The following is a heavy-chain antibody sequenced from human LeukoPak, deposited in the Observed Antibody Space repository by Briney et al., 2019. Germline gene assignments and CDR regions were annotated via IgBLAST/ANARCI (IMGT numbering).Heavy chain of an antibody. CDR2: MNPDSGNT. D-gene: IGHD5-18*01. CDR1: GYTFTSYD. J-gene: IGHJ6*02. CDR3: ARGYTAMVNPESYYYYYGMDV. Sequence: ASVKVSCKASGYTFTSYDINWVRQATGQGLEWMGWMNPDSGNTGYAQKFQGRVTMTRNTSISTAYMELSSLRSEDTAVYYCARGYTAMVNPESYYYYYGMDVWGQGTTVTVSS. V-gene: IGHV1-8*01.